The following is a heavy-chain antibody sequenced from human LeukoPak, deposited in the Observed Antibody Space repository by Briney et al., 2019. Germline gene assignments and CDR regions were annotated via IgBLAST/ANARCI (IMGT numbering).Heavy chain of an antibody. CDR3: ARAGYSSGWSTTYYYYYMDV. D-gene: IGHD6-19*01. J-gene: IGHJ6*03. CDR1: GGSISSYY. Sequence: PSETLSLTCTVSGGSISSYYWSWIRQPAGKGQEWIGRIYTSGSTNYNPSLKSRVTMLVDTSKNQFSLKLSSVTAADTAVYYCARAGYSSGWSTTYYYYYMDVWGKGTTVTVSS. CDR2: IYTSGST. V-gene: IGHV4-4*07.